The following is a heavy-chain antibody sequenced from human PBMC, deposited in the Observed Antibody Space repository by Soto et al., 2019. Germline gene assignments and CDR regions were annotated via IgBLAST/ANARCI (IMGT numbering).Heavy chain of an antibody. D-gene: IGHD4-17*01. V-gene: IGHV4-39*01. CDR1: GDSIRIADYF. CDR3: ARWSKNSSYGGWVGY. J-gene: IGHJ4*02. Sequence: PSETLSLTCTVSGDSIRIADYFWGWIRQPPGKGLDWIGSIYYSGRTYYNLSLKSRVTISIDTSRSQFSLTLNSVTAADTAVYYCARWSKNSSYGGWVGYWGQGTLVTVSS. CDR2: IYYSGRT.